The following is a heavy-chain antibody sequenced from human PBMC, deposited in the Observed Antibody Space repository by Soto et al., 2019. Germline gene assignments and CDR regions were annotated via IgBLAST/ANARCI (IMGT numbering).Heavy chain of an antibody. V-gene: IGHV3-30-3*01. CDR1: GFTFSSYA. D-gene: IGHD3-22*01. Sequence: GGSLRLSCAASGFTFSSYAMHWVRQAPGKGLEWVAVISYDGSNKYYADSVKGRFTISRDNSKNTLYLQMNSLRAEDTAVYYCAKDGYYYDTSGYPGPLGFDPWGQGTLVTSPQ. J-gene: IGHJ5*02. CDR3: AKDGYYYDTSGYPGPLGFDP. CDR2: ISYDGSNK.